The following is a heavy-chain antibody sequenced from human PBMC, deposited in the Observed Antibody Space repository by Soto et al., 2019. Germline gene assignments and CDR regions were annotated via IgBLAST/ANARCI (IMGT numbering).Heavy chain of an antibody. CDR1: GYTFTGCD. CDR3: ARVLYGGERSEGTSCCTCQEVTGTTNAFDI. Sequence: AASVKVSCKASGYTFTGCDIHWVRQAPGQGLEWMGWIIPIFGTANYAQKFQGRVTITADESTSTAYMELSSLRSEDTAVYYCARVLYGGERSEGTSCCTCQEVTGTTNAFDIWGQGTMVTVSS. CDR2: IIPIFGTA. J-gene: IGHJ3*02. V-gene: IGHV1-69*13. D-gene: IGHD2-2*02.